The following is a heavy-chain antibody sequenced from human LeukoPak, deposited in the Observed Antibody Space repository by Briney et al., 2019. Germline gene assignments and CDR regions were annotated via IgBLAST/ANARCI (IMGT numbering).Heavy chain of an antibody. D-gene: IGHD3-3*01. CDR3: ASTTKDRYDFWSGRDY. J-gene: IGHJ4*02. Sequence: ASEKVSCKVSGYTLTELSMHWVRQAPGKGLEWMGGFDPEDGETIYAQKFQGRVTMTEDTSTDTAYMELSSLRSEDTAVYYCASTTKDRYDFWSGRDYWGQGTLVTVSS. CDR2: FDPEDGET. V-gene: IGHV1-24*01. CDR1: GYTLTELS.